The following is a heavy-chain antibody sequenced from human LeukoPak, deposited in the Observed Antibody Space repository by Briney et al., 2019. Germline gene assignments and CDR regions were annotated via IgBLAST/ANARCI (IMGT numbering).Heavy chain of an antibody. Sequence: SETLSLTCTVSGGSISGSSYFWGWIRQPPGKGLEWIGSIYYSGNTYYNPSLKSRVTISVDKSKNQFSLKLSSVTAADTAVYYCARDGPGGGWTSFDYWGQGTLVTVSS. CDR3: ARDGPGGGWTSFDY. D-gene: IGHD6-19*01. V-gene: IGHV4-39*07. J-gene: IGHJ4*02. CDR1: GGSISGSSYF. CDR2: IYYSGNT.